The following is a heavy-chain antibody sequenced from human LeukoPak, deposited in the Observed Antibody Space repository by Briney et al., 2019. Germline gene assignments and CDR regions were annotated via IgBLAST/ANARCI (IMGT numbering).Heavy chain of an antibody. V-gene: IGHV4-4*07. D-gene: IGHD1/OR15-1a*01. CDR3: ARDRNKQYAFDI. CDR1: GGSISSDY. J-gene: IGHJ3*02. CDR2: IYTSGNT. Sequence: SETLSLTCTVSGGSISSDYWSWIRQPAGKGLEWIGRIYTSGNTNYNPSLKSRVTMSLDTSRTQFSLKLSSVTAADTAVYYCARDRNKQYAFDIWGQGTMVTVSS.